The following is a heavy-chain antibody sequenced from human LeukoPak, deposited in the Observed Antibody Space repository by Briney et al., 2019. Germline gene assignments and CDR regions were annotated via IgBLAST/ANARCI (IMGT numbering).Heavy chain of an antibody. CDR1: GGSISSYY. Sequence: SETLSLTCTVSGGSISSYYWSWIRQPPGKGLEWIGYIYYSGSTNYNPSLKSRVTISVDTSKNQFSLKLSSVTAADTAVYYCARGYGDYYFDYWGQGTLVTVSS. D-gene: IGHD4-17*01. CDR3: ARGYGDYYFDY. J-gene: IGHJ4*02. V-gene: IGHV4-59*01. CDR2: IYYSGST.